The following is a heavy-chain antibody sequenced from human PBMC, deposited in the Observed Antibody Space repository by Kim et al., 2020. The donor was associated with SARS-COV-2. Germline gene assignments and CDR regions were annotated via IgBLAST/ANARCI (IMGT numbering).Heavy chain of an antibody. V-gene: IGHV4-59*01. D-gene: IGHD6-25*01. Sequence: YRTRRVTISLDTSKNQFSLKLSSVTAADTAVYYCARVCGGKSCHYYYGLDVWGQGTTVTVSS. CDR3: ARVCGGKSCHYYYGLDV. J-gene: IGHJ6*02.